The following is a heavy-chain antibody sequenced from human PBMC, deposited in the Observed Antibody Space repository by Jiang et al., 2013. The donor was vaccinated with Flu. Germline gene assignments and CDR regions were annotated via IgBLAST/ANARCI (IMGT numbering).Heavy chain of an antibody. Sequence: GYYWSWIRQPPRKGAGVGLGKVNHSGSTNYNPSLKSRVTISVDTSKNQFSLKLSSMTAADTAVYYCARGSSWSTYWGQGTLVTVSS. J-gene: IGHJ4*02. CDR2: VNHSGST. CDR3: ARGSSWSTY. CDR1: GYY. D-gene: IGHD6-13*01. V-gene: IGHV4-34*01.